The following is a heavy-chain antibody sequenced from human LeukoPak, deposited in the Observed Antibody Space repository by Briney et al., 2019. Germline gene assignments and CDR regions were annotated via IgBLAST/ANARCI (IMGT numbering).Heavy chain of an antibody. CDR1: GFTFSSYS. Sequence: GGSLRLSCAASGFTFSSYSMNWVRQAPGKGLEWVSSISSSSSYIYYADSVKGRFTISRDNAKNSLYLQMNSLRPEDTAVYYCARDSYYYDSSGYYYDYFDYWGQGTLVTVSS. CDR2: ISSSSSYI. J-gene: IGHJ4*02. V-gene: IGHV3-21*01. D-gene: IGHD3-22*01. CDR3: ARDSYYYDSSGYYYDYFDY.